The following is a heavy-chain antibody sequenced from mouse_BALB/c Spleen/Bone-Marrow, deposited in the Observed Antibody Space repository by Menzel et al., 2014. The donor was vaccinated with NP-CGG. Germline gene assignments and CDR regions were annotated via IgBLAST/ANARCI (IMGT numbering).Heavy chain of an antibody. D-gene: IGHD4-1*01. Sequence: VQLQQSGAELTKPGASVTMSCKASGYTFTNYWIHWIKQRPGQGLEWIGYINLGTGYTDYNPNFKDKATLTADKSSITAYMQLSSLTSEDSSVYYCARETGTYVMDYWGQGTSVTVAS. CDR1: GYTFTNYW. CDR3: ARETGTYVMDY. J-gene: IGHJ4*01. V-gene: IGHV1-7*01. CDR2: INLGTGYT.